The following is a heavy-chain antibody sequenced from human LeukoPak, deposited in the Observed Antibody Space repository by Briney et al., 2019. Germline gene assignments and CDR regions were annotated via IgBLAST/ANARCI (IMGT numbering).Heavy chain of an antibody. CDR3: AREGVPKSSNSCYGDY. V-gene: IGHV1-18*01. CDR2: ISAYNGKT. J-gene: IGHJ4*02. D-gene: IGHD2-2*01. CDR1: GYTFTSYG. Sequence: GASVKVSCKASGYTFTSYGISWVRQAPGQGLEWMGWISAYNGKTNYAQKLQGRVTMTTDTSTSTVYMELRSLRSDDTAVYYCAREGVPKSSNSCYGDYWGQGTLVTVSS.